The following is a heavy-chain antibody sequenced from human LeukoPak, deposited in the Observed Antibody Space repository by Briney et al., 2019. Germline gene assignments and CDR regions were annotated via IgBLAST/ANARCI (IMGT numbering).Heavy chain of an antibody. Sequence: ASVKVSCKSSGYTFTGYYMHWVRQAPGQGLERMGWINPNSGGTNYAQKFQGRVTMTRDTSISTAYMELSRLRSDDTAVYYCARDRAALGPREFDPWGQGTLVTVSS. CDR3: ARDRAALGPREFDP. D-gene: IGHD3-16*01. V-gene: IGHV1-2*02. CDR2: INPNSGGT. J-gene: IGHJ5*02. CDR1: GYTFTGYY.